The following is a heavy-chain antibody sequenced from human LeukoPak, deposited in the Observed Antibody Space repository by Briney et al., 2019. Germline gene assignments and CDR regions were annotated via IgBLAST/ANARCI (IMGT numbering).Heavy chain of an antibody. CDR3: ARDNGDYRSIYYYMDV. Sequence: SQNLSHTCTVSGGSINSGGSYWSWIRQHPGKGLEWIGCIYYSWSSYYNPSLKSRVTLSLDTSKNQFSLKLSSVTAADTAVYYCARDNGDYRSIYYYMDVWGKGTTVTVSS. CDR1: GGSINSGGSY. V-gene: IGHV4-31*03. D-gene: IGHD4-11*01. CDR2: IYYSWSS. J-gene: IGHJ6*03.